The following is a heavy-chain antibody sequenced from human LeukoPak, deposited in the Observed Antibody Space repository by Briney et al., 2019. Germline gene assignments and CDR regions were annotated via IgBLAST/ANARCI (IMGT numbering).Heavy chain of an antibody. CDR1: DXSFTNYW. D-gene: IGHD3-10*01. J-gene: IGHJ6*02. CDR3: ARHVHGGYYDGMDV. V-gene: IGHV5-51*01. Sequence: GESLKISCKGSDXSFTNYWSGWVRQMPGKGLEWMGFIYPDDSDTRYSPSFRGHVTISADKSISTAYLQWSSLKASDTAMYYCARHVHGGYYDGMDVWGQGTPVTVSS. CDR2: IYPDDSDT.